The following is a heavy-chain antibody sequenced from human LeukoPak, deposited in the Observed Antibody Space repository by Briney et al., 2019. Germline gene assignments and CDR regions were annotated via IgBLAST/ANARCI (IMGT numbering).Heavy chain of an antibody. CDR3: ARDPLEWLVLPKAFDI. J-gene: IGHJ3*02. D-gene: IGHD3-3*01. V-gene: IGHV1-2*02. CDR2: INPNSGGT. CDR1: GYTFTGYY. Sequence: GASVKVSCRASGYTFTGYYMHWVRQAPGQGLEWMGWINPNSGGTTYAQKFQGRVTMTRDASISTAYLEVSRLRSDDTAVYYCARDPLEWLVLPKAFDIWGQGAMVTVSS.